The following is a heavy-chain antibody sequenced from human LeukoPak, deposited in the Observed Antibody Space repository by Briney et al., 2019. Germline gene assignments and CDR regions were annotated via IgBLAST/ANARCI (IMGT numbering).Heavy chain of an antibody. D-gene: IGHD3-9*01. J-gene: IGHJ6*03. CDR1: GFTFSSYA. Sequence: GGSLRLSCAASGFTFSSYAMSWVRQAPGKGLEWVSAISGSGGSTYYADSVKGRFTISRDNAKNSLYLQMNSLRAEDTAVYYCARETKRYFDWLLFGVGTEIYYYYMDVWGKGTTVTVSS. CDR3: ARETKRYFDWLLFGVGTEIYYYYMDV. V-gene: IGHV3-23*01. CDR2: ISGSGGST.